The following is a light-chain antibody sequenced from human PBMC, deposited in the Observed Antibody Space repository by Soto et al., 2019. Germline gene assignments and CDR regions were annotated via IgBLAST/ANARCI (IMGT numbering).Light chain of an antibody. CDR3: QQYGSSPGT. V-gene: IGKV3-20*01. CDR1: QGFSSHF. J-gene: IGKJ1*01. CDR2: GTS. Sequence: VLTESRRTLSLSPGDRATLSCRASQGFSSHFLAWYQQKPGQAPRLLIHGTSSRATGVPDRFSGSGSGTDFALTISRVEPEDFAIYFCQQYGSSPGTFGQATTVDLK.